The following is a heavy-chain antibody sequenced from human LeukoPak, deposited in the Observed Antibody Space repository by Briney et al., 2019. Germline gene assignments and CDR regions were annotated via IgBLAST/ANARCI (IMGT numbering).Heavy chain of an antibody. CDR1: GGSISSYY. Sequence: SETLSLTCTVSGGSISSYYWSWIRQPPGKGLEWIGYIYNGGSTNYNPSLKSRITISIDTSKNQFSLSLSSVTAADTAVYYCARQSATQLWYFDYWGQGSLVIVSS. V-gene: IGHV4-4*09. D-gene: IGHD5-18*01. CDR3: ARQSATQLWYFDY. CDR2: IYNGGST. J-gene: IGHJ4*02.